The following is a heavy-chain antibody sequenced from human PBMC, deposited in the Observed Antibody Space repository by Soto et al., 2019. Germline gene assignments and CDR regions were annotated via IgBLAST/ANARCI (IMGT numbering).Heavy chain of an antibody. CDR3: ARGYCTNCVCYTFDY. CDR2: INHSGST. V-gene: IGHV4-34*01. Sequence: QVQLQQWGAGLLKPSETLSLTCAVYGGSFSGYYWSWIRQPPGKGLEWIGEINHSGSTNYNPSLKSRVTISVDTSKNQFSLKLSSVTAADTAVYYCARGYCTNCVCYTFDYWGQGTLVTVSS. D-gene: IGHD2-8*01. CDR1: GGSFSGYY. J-gene: IGHJ4*02.